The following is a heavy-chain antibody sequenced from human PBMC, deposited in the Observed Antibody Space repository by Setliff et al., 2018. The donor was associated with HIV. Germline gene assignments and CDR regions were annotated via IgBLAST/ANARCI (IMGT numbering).Heavy chain of an antibody. CDR3: ASKVYCTNGVCLDALDT. CDR2: VNPNSGGT. J-gene: IGHJ3*02. CDR1: GYTFTAYY. Sequence: ASVKVSCKASGYTFTAYYMNWVRQAPGQGLEWMGRVNPNSGGTNYAQKFQGRVTMTRDTSISTAYMELRRLRSDDTAVYYCASKVYCTNGVCLDALDTWGQGTMVTVSS. D-gene: IGHD2-8*01. V-gene: IGHV1-2*06.